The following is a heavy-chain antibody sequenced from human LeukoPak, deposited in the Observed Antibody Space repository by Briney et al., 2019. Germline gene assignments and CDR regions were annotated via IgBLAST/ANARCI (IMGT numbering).Heavy chain of an antibody. V-gene: IGHV3-48*02. D-gene: IGHD6-13*01. Sequence: PGGSLRLSCAASGFTFSSLSMNWVRQAPGKGLEWVSYISSSTSTRYYADSVQGRFTISRDNAKNTLYLQMNSLIDEDTAVYYCAREIGSAARGRWGQGTLVTVSS. J-gene: IGHJ4*02. CDR2: ISSSTSTR. CDR1: GFTFSSLS. CDR3: AREIGSAARGR.